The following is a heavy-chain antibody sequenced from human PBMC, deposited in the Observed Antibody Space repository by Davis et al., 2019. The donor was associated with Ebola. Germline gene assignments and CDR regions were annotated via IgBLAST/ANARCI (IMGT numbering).Heavy chain of an antibody. D-gene: IGHD5-12*01. CDR2: IYYSGST. V-gene: IGHV4-59*01. Sequence: GSLRLSCAVYGGSFSGYYWSWIRQPPGKGLEWIGYIYYSGSTNYNPSLKSRVTISVDTSKKQYSLKLNSVTAADTAIYYCARGEYSGYGNFDYWGQGTLVTASS. CDR1: GGSFSGYY. CDR3: ARGEYSGYGNFDY. J-gene: IGHJ4*02.